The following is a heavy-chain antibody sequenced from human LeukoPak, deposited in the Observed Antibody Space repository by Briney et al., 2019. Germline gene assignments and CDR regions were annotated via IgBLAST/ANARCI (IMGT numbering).Heavy chain of an antibody. D-gene: IGHD2-8*01. Sequence: GASVKVSCKASGGTFISYAISWVRQAPGQGLEWMGGIIPIFGTANYAQKFQGRVTITADESTSTAYMELSSLRSEDTAVYYCARVYCTNGVCYYYYGMDVWGQGTTVTVSS. CDR1: GGTFISYA. CDR3: ARVYCTNGVCYYYYGMDV. V-gene: IGHV1-69*13. CDR2: IIPIFGTA. J-gene: IGHJ6*02.